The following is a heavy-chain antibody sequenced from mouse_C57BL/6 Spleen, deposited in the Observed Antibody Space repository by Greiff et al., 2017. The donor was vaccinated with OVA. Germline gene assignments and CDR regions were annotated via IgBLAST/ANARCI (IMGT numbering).Heavy chain of an antibody. CDR2: IDPSDSYT. Sequence: VQLQQPGPGLVMPSASVKLSCKASGYTFTSYWIHWVKQRPGQGLEWMGEIDPSDSYTNYNQKFKGQSTLTVDKSSSTAYMQLSSQTAEDSAAYYCSRAPGNHYAMDYWGQGTSVTVSS. D-gene: IGHD2-1*01. CDR3: SRAPGNHYAMDY. J-gene: IGHJ4*01. CDR1: GYTFTSYW. V-gene: IGHV1-69*01.